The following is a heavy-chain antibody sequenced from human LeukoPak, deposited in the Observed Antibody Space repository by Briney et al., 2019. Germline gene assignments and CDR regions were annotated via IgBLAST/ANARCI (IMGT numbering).Heavy chain of an antibody. Sequence: SETLSLTCTVSGASISGFYWTWVRQPADKGLEWIGRLYSGGTTYYNPSLKSRVTMSVDTSKNQFSLKLRSVTAADTAVYYCARGSSGTTKRYYFDNWGQGDLVTVSS. CDR2: LYSGGTT. J-gene: IGHJ4*02. D-gene: IGHD3-22*01. CDR1: GASISGFY. V-gene: IGHV4-4*07. CDR3: ARGSSGTTKRYYFDN.